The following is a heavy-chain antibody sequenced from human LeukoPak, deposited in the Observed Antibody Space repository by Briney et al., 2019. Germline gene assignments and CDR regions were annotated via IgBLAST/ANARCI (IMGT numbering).Heavy chain of an antibody. CDR2: IDSSATGI. J-gene: IGHJ4*01. V-gene: IGHV3-48*03. CDR3: AREIGRNGHNSFDY. D-gene: IGHD5-24*01. CDR1: GFTLSSYE. Sequence: GGALRLSCAASGFTLSSYEMNWFRQAPAKGLEWVAYIDSSATGIHYADSVKGRFAISRDNAKNSLYLRMSSLRVDDTAVYFCAREIGRNGHNSFDYWGHGTLITVSS.